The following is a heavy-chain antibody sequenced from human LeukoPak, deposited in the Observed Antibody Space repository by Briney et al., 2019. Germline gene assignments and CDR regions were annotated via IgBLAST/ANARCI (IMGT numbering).Heavy chain of an antibody. CDR2: VSYDGSNK. CDR1: GFTFSSYG. Sequence: GGSLRLSCAASGFTFSSYGMHWVRQAPGKGLEWVAVVSYDGSNKYYADSVKGRFTISRDNSKNTLYLQMNSLRAEDTAVYYCAKGDYGDYYFDYWGQGTLVTVSS. V-gene: IGHV3-30*18. J-gene: IGHJ4*02. D-gene: IGHD4-17*01. CDR3: AKGDYGDYYFDY.